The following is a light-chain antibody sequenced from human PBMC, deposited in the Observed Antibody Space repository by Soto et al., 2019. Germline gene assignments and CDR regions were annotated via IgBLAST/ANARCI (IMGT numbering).Light chain of an antibody. CDR1: QSVSSY. V-gene: IGKV3-11*01. Sequence: EIVLTQCPATLSLSPGERATLSCRASQSVSSYLAWYQQKPGQAPRLLIYDASNRATGIPARFSGTGSGTEFTLTISSLQSEDFALYYCQQYNDWPLTFGQGTKVDI. J-gene: IGKJ1*01. CDR2: DAS. CDR3: QQYNDWPLT.